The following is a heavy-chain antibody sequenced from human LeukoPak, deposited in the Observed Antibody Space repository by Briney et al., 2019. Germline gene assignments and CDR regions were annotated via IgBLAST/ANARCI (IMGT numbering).Heavy chain of an antibody. CDR2: IWHDGSNK. CDR1: GFNFGTYG. D-gene: IGHD4-17*01. J-gene: IGHJ4*01. CDR3: VKDRYGDLEN. V-gene: IGHV3-33*03. Sequence: PGRSLRLSCAASGFNFGTYGMHWVRQAPGKGLEWLAIIWHDGSNKYYGDSVKGRFTISRDNSKNTLYLEMNSLRAEDTAVYYCVKDRYGDLENWGQRTLVTVSS.